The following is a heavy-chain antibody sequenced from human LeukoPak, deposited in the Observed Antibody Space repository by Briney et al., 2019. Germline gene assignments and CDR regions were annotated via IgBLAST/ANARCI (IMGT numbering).Heavy chain of an antibody. V-gene: IGHV1-24*01. CDR1: GYTLTELS. CDR3: ATTGYCSSTSCSNWFDP. Sequence: ASVKVSCKVSGYTLTELSMHWVRQAPGKGLEWMGAFDPEDGETIYAQKFQGRVTMTEDTSTDTAYMELSSLRSEDTAVYYCATTGYCSSTSCSNWFDPWGQGTLVTVSS. J-gene: IGHJ5*02. D-gene: IGHD2-2*01. CDR2: FDPEDGET.